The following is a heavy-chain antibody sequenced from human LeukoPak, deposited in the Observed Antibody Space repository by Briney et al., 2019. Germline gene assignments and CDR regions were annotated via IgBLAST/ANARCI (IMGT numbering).Heavy chain of an antibody. V-gene: IGHV1-18*01. J-gene: IGHJ3*02. CDR2: ISAYNGNT. CDR3: ARDYYDSSGYLHDAFDI. Sequence: ASVKVSCKASGYTFTSYGISWVRQAPGQGLEWMGWISAYNGNTNYAQKLQGRVTMTTDTSTSTAYMELRSLRSDDTAVYYRARDYYDSSGYLHDAFDIWGQGTMVTVSS. D-gene: IGHD3-22*01. CDR1: GYTFTSYG.